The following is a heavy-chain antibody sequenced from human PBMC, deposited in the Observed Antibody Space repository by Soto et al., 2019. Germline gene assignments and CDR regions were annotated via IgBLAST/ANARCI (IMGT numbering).Heavy chain of an antibody. CDR2: IIPILGIA. V-gene: IGHV1-69*02. CDR3: ARSNSGYDYLDYYYYYYMDV. CDR1: GGTFSSYT. D-gene: IGHD5-12*01. J-gene: IGHJ6*03. Sequence: VQLVQSGAEVKKPGSSVKVSCKASGGTFSSYTISWVRQAPGQGLEWMGRIIPILGIANYAQKFQGRVTITADKSTSTAYMELSSLRSEDTAVYYCARSNSGYDYLDYYYYYYMDVWGKGTTVTVSS.